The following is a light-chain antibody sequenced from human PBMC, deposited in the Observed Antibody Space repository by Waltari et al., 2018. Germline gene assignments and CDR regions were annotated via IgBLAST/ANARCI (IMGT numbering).Light chain of an antibody. CDR3: QQYNTYST. CDR1: RSISSW. V-gene: IGKV1-5*01. Sequence: DIQMTQSPSTLSASVGDRVTITCRASRSISSWLAWYQQKPGKAPKLLIYDASSLESGGPSRFSGSGSGTEVTLTISSLQPDDVATYYCQQYNTYSTFGQGTKVEIK. J-gene: IGKJ1*01. CDR2: DAS.